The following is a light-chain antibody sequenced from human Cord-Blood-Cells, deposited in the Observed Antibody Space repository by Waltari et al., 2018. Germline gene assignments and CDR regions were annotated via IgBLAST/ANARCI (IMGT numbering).Light chain of an antibody. CDR1: SSDGGGYNY. CDR2: DVS. CDR3: SSYTSSSTLAYV. Sequence: QSALTQPASVSGSPGQSITIPCTGTSSDGGGYNYVSWYQQPPGKAPNPMISDVSNRPSGVSNRFSGSKSGNTASLTISGLQAEDEADYYCSSYTSSSTLAYVFGTGTKVTVL. J-gene: IGLJ1*01. V-gene: IGLV2-14*01.